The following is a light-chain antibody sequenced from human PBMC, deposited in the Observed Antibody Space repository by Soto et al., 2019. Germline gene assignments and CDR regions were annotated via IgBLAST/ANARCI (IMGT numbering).Light chain of an antibody. CDR3: QSYDSSLSAPYV. CDR2: GTN. CDR1: SSNIGANYD. J-gene: IGLJ1*01. Sequence: QSVLTQPPSVSEAPGQRVTISCTGSSSNIGANYDVHWYQHLPGTAPRLLIYGTNNRPSGVPDRFSASRSGTSASLAITGLQAEDEADYYCQSYDSSLSAPYVFGTGTKVTVL. V-gene: IGLV1-40*01.